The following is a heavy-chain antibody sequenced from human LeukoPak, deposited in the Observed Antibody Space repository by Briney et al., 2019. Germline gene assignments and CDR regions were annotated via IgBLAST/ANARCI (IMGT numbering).Heavy chain of an antibody. V-gene: IGHV3-21*01. D-gene: IGHD2-15*01. CDR2: ISSSSSYI. J-gene: IGHJ3*02. CDR1: GFTCSSYS. Sequence: GGSLRLSCAASGFTCSSYSMNWVRQAPGKGLEWVSSISSSSSYIYYADSVKGRFTISRDNAKNSLYLQMNSLRAEDTAVYYCARVGCSGGSCYHDAFDIWGQGTMVTVSS. CDR3: ARVGCSGGSCYHDAFDI.